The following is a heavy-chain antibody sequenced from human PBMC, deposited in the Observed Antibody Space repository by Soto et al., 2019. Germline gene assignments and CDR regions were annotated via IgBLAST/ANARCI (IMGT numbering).Heavy chain of an antibody. CDR1: GFTFSIYA. CDR2: ISGSGGIT. J-gene: IGHJ4*02. V-gene: IGHV3-23*01. D-gene: IGHD3-22*01. CDR3: AKDEGYYYDSSGYYDY. Sequence: GGSLSLSCAASGFTFSIYAMSWVRHAPGKGLEWVSAISGSGGITYYADSVKGRFTISRDNSKNTLYLQMNSLRAEDTAVYYCAKDEGYYYDSSGYYDYWGQGTLVTVSS.